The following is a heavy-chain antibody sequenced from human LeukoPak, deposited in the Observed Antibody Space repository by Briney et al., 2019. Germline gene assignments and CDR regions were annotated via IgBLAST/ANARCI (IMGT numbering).Heavy chain of an antibody. CDR1: GGSINNSRYY. D-gene: IGHD6-19*01. Sequence: PSETLSLTCAVSGGSINNSRYYWGWIRQPPGKGLEWIGSIYHNGSTYYNPSLKTRVAISVDTSKNQFSMKVYSVTAADTAMYYCARRRVAVAGRPNWFDPWGQGTLVTVSS. CDR3: ARRRVAVAGRPNWFDP. V-gene: IGHV4-39*01. J-gene: IGHJ5*02. CDR2: IYHNGST.